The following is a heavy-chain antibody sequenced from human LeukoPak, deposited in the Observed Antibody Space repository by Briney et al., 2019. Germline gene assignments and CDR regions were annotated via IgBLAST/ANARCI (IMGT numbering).Heavy chain of an antibody. V-gene: IGHV3-48*03. Sequence: PGGSLRLSCAASGFTFSSYEMNWVRQAPGKGLEWVSYISSSGSTIYYADSVKGRFTISRDNAKNSLYLQMNSLRAEDTAVYYCARAPYCSSTSCPHDAFDIWGQGTMVTVSS. J-gene: IGHJ3*02. CDR3: ARAPYCSSTSCPHDAFDI. CDR2: ISSSGSTI. D-gene: IGHD2-2*01. CDR1: GFTFSSYE.